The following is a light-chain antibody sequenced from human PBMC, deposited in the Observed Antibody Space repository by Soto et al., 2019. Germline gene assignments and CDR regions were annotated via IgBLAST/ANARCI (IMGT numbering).Light chain of an antibody. CDR2: AAS. CDR1: RDVGSD. V-gene: IGKV1-6*01. J-gene: IGKJ1*01. CDR3: LQDYGDSWT. Sequence: TQMTQSPLSLSASVGEKIIITCRASRDVGSDVSCYQQKPGQAPKLVIYAASNLYTGVPSRFSGRRSGTEFTLTISSLQPEDFASYYCLQDYGDSWTFGQGTKVEIE.